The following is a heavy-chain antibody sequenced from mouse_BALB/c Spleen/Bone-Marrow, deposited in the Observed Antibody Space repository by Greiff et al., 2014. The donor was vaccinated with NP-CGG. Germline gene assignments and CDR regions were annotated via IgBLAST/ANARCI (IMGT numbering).Heavy chain of an antibody. CDR1: GFSLTSYG. CDR2: IWAGGST. J-gene: IGHJ4*01. V-gene: IGHV2-9*02. CDR3: ARDRGGSSRALDY. D-gene: IGHD1-1*02. Sequence: LQESGPGLVAPSQNLSITCTVSGFSLTSYGVHWVRQPPGKGLEWLGVIWAGGSTIYNSALMSRLSISKDNSKSQVFLKMNSLQTDDTALYYCARDRGGSSRALDYWGQGTSVTVSS.